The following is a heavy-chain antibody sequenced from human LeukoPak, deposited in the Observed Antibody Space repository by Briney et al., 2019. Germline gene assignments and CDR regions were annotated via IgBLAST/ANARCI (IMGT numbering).Heavy chain of an antibody. D-gene: IGHD6-19*01. V-gene: IGHV3-21*01. J-gene: IGHJ4*02. CDR3: ARENSGWYNFFDY. CDR2: ISSSSSYI. Sequence: GGSLRLSCAASGFTFSSYSMNWVRQAPGKGLEWVSSISSSSSYIYYADSVKGRFAISRDNSKNTLYLQMNSLRAEDTAVYYCARENSGWYNFFDYWGQGTLVTVSS. CDR1: GFTFSSYS.